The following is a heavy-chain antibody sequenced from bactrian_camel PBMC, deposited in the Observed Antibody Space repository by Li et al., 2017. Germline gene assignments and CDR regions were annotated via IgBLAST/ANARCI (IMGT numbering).Heavy chain of an antibody. J-gene: IGHJ4*01. Sequence: HVQLVESGGGSVQVGGSLTLSCVASGDTIGRYCMGWFRQIPDREREGVAGIESDGTTSYADSVKGRFTISKDNANNTLYLQMNRLNTEDTAIYYCAGARLDRCAYGGAWSADFWGQGTQVTVS. CDR1: GDTIGRYC. CDR2: IESDGTT. D-gene: IGHD6*01. V-gene: IGHV3S55*01. CDR3: AGARLDRCAYGGAWSADF.